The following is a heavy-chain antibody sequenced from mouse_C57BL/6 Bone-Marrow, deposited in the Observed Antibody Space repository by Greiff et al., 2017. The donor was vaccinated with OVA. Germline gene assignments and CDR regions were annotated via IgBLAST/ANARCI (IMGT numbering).Heavy chain of an antibody. CDR1: GYSFTGYY. J-gene: IGHJ2*01. CDR3: ARSGDY. D-gene: IGHD3-1*01. Sequence: VQLQQSGPELVKPGASVKISCKASGYSFTGYYMNWVKQSPEKSLEWIGEINPSTGGTTYNQKFKAKATLTVDKSSSTAYMQLKSLTSEDSAVXFCARSGDYWGQGTTLTVSS. CDR2: INPSTGGT. V-gene: IGHV1-42*01.